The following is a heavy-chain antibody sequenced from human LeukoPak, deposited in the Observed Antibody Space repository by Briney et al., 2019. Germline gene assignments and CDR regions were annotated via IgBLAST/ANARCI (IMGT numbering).Heavy chain of an antibody. J-gene: IGHJ5*02. Sequence: ASVKVSCKASGYTFTSYYMHWVRQAPGQGLEWMGIINPSGGSTSYAQKFQGRVTMTRDRSTSTVYMELSSLRSEDTAVYYCARGHLIDIVLMVYEEDWFDPWGQGTLVTVSS. V-gene: IGHV1-46*01. CDR2: INPSGGST. D-gene: IGHD2-8*01. CDR3: ARGHLIDIVLMVYEEDWFDP. CDR1: GYTFTSYY.